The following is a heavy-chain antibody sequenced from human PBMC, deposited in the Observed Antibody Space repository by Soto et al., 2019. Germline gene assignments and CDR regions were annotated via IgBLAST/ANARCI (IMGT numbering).Heavy chain of an antibody. Sequence: VQLVESGGGLVQPGGSLRLSCEASGFTFSSYLTYWVRQAPGKGLVWVSRVNSDGSRTTYADSVKGRFTISRDNAKNTLYLQMSSLRAEDTAVYYCARMGDWSDFDYWGQGTLVTVSS. D-gene: IGHD3-16*01. J-gene: IGHJ4*02. CDR2: VNSDGSRT. CDR3: ARMGDWSDFDY. V-gene: IGHV3-74*01. CDR1: GFTFSSYL.